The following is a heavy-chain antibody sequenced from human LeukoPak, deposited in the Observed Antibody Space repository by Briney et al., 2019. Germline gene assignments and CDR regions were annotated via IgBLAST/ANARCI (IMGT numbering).Heavy chain of an antibody. CDR3: ARRTSLAAGYFDY. CDR1: GFTFSVNG. Sequence: GGTLRLSCAASGFTFSVNGMSWVRQAPGKGLEWVSAISGSGDFTDYADSVRGRFTVSRDNSKNTLFLQMNSLRAEDTAVYYCARRTSLAAGYFDYWGQGTLVTVSS. J-gene: IGHJ4*02. D-gene: IGHD6-6*01. V-gene: IGHV3-23*01. CDR2: ISGSGDFT.